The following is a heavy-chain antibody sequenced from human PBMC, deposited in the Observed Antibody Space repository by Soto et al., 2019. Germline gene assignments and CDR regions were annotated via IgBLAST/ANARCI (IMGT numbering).Heavy chain of an antibody. J-gene: IGHJ4*02. CDR1: GGSISSSNW. Sequence: SETLSLTCAVSGGSISSSNWWSWVRQPPGKGLEWIGEIYHSGSTNYNPSLKSRVTISVDKSKNQFSLKLSSVTAADTAVYYCARDPGPQGAAAGFDYWGQGTWGTAPQ. CDR2: IYHSGST. CDR3: ARDPGPQGAAAGFDY. D-gene: IGHD6-13*01. V-gene: IGHV4-4*02.